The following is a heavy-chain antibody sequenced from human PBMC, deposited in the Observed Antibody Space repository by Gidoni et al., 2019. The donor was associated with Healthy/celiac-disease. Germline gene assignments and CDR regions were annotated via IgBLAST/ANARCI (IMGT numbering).Heavy chain of an antibody. CDR2: IYYSGST. Sequence: QLQLQESGPGLVKPSETLSLTCTVSGGSISSSSYYWGWLRQPPGKGLEWIGSIYYSGSTYYNPSLKSRVTISVDTSKNQFSLKLSSVTAADTAVYYCARPRQQLEWFDPWGQGTLVTVSS. CDR3: ARPRQQLEWFDP. CDR1: GGSISSSSYY. V-gene: IGHV4-39*01. D-gene: IGHD6-13*01. J-gene: IGHJ5*02.